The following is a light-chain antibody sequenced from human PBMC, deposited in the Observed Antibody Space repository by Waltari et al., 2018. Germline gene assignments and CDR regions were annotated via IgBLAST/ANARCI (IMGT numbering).Light chain of an antibody. CDR2: QDS. V-gene: IGLV3-1*01. Sequence: SYELTQPPSVSVSPGQTASITCSGDKLGNRFASWFQQKAGQSPVLVIYQDSRRPSGIPERFSGSNSGNMATLTISGPQPMDEADYYCQAWDSNTEVFGGGTKLTVL. CDR3: QAWDSNTEV. CDR1: KLGNRF. J-gene: IGLJ2*01.